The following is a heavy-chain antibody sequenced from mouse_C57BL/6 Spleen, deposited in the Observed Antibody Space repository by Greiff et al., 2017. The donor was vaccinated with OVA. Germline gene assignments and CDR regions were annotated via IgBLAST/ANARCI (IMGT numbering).Heavy chain of an antibody. J-gene: IGHJ2*01. D-gene: IGHD1-1*01. V-gene: IGHV5-6*01. CDR2: ISSGGSYT. CDR3: ARYCGSSLDYFDY. Sequence: EVQLVESGGDLVKPGGSLKLSCAASGFTFSSYGMSWVRQTPDKRLEWVATISSGGSYTYYPDSVKGRFTISRDNAKNTLYMQMSSLKSEDTAMYYCARYCGSSLDYFDYWGQGTTLTVSS. CDR1: GFTFSSYG.